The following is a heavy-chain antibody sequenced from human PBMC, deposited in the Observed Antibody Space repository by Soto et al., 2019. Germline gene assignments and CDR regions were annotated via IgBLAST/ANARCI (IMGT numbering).Heavy chain of an antibody. J-gene: IGHJ4*02. CDR3: ARTYYDILTGYPTPSFDY. V-gene: IGHV4-31*03. Sequence: QVQLQESGPGLVKPSQTLSLTCTVSGGSISSGGYYWSWIRQHPGKGLEGIGYTYYSGSTYYTPSLKSGVTISVDTCKTQFSLKLSSVTAADTAVYYCARTYYDILTGYPTPSFDYWGQGTLVTVSS. CDR2: TYYSGST. D-gene: IGHD3-9*01. CDR1: GGSISSGGYY.